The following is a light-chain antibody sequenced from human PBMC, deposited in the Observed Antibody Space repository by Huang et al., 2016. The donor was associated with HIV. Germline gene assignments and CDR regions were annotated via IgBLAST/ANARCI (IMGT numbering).Light chain of an antibody. CDR3: QQYNNWPPVT. V-gene: IGKV3-15*01. J-gene: IGKJ2*01. Sequence: EVVMTQSPATLSVSPGERATLSCRASQNINSNLAWDQQKPGQTPRLLIYGASTRATGIPARFSGSGSGTEFTLTISSLQSEDFAVYYCQQYNNWPPVTFGQGTKLEIK. CDR2: GAS. CDR1: QNINSN.